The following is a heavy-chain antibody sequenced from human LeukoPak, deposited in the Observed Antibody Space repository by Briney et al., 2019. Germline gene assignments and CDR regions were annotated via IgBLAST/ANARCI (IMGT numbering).Heavy chain of an antibody. CDR2: INSDGSST. CDR3: ARELADAYYYYGMDV. CDR1: GFTFSSYW. V-gene: IGHV3-74*01. Sequence: GRSLRLSCAASGFTFSSYWMHWVRQAPGKGLVWVSRINSDGSSTRYADAVKGRFTISRDNAKNTLYLQMNSLRAEDTAVYYCARELADAYYYYGMDVWGQGTTVTVSS. D-gene: IGHD2-15*01. J-gene: IGHJ6*02.